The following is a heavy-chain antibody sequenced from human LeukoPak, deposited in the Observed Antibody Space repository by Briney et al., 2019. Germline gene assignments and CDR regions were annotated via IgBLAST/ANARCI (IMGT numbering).Heavy chain of an antibody. Sequence: GGSLRLSCAASGSTFSSYSMNWVRQAPGKGLEWVSSISSSSSYIYYADSVKGRFTISRDNATNSLYLQMNSLRAEDTAVYYCARDLGKRHPVSLHGMDVWGQGTTVTVSS. CDR1: GSTFSSYS. D-gene: IGHD1-26*01. CDR2: ISSSSSYI. V-gene: IGHV3-21*01. J-gene: IGHJ6*02. CDR3: ARDLGKRHPVSLHGMDV.